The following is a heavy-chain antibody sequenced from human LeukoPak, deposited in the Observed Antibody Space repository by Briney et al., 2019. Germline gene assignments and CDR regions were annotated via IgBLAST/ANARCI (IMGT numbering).Heavy chain of an antibody. CDR3: ARVGTQYYYDSSGYSQEFDY. D-gene: IGHD3-22*01. CDR2: ISSSSSTI. V-gene: IGHV3-48*01. Sequence: GGSLRLSCAASGFTFSSYSMNWVRQAPGKGLEWVSYISSSSSTIYYADSVKGRFTISRDNAKNSLYLQMNSLRADDTAVYYCARVGTQYYYDSSGYSQEFDYWGQGTLVTVSS. J-gene: IGHJ4*02. CDR1: GFTFSSYS.